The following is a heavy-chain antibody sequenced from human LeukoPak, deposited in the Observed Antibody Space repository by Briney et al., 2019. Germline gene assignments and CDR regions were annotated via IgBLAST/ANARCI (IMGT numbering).Heavy chain of an antibody. CDR3: AKRGGTYRGFDY. CDR1: GFTLTTNA. J-gene: IGHJ4*02. D-gene: IGHD1-26*01. V-gene: IGHV3-23*01. CDR2: VCPSGTT. Sequence: GGSLRLSCAVSGFTLTTNAMSWVRQAPGKGLAWVSAVCPSGTTYYADSVKGRFTISRDNSKYTLYLQMNSLRVEDTAVYYCAKRGGTYRGFDYWGQGTLVTVSS.